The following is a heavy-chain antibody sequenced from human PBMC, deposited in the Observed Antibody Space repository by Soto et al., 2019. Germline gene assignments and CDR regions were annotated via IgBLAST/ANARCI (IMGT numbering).Heavy chain of an antibody. J-gene: IGHJ4*02. CDR3: AKDSRGYSSGWTLSYFDY. V-gene: IGHV3-23*01. D-gene: IGHD6-19*01. CDR2: ISGTGGST. CDR1: GFTFSSYA. Sequence: GGSLRLSCAAFGFTFSSYAMSWVRQAPGTGLEWVSGISGTGGSTYYADSVQGRFTISRDNSKSTLYLQMNSLRAEDTAVYYCAKDSRGYSSGWTLSYFDYWGQGTLVTVSS.